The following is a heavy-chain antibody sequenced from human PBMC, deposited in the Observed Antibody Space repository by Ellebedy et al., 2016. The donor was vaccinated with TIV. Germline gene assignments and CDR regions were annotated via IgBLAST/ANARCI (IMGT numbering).Heavy chain of an antibody. CDR1: GFTLSSYW. V-gene: IGHV3-7*01. CDR3: ARDRLVGYHAFDI. J-gene: IGHJ3*02. D-gene: IGHD6-25*01. CDR2: IKEDGSEK. Sequence: GESLKIPCAAPGFTLSSYWMSWVRQAPGKGLEWVANIKEDGSEKYYVDSVKGRFTISRDNAKNSLYLQMNSLRAEDPAVYYCARDRLVGYHAFDIWGQGTMVTVSS.